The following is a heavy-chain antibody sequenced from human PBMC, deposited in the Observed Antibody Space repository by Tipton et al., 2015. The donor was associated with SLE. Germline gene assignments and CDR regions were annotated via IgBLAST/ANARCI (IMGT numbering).Heavy chain of an antibody. J-gene: IGHJ4*02. CDR1: GGSISSNSYY. CDR3: ARHCQLYSFVY. Sequence: TLSLTCTVSGGSISSNSYYWGWIRQPPGKGLEWIGSTYYSGSTHYNPSLKSPVPISVDTSKNQFPLKLSSVTAADTAVYYCARHCQLYSFVYWGQGTLVTVSS. CDR2: TYYSGST. D-gene: IGHD5-24*01. V-gene: IGHV4-39*06.